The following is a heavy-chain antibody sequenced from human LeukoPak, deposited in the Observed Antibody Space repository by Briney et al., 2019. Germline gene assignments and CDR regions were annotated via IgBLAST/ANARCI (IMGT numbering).Heavy chain of an antibody. D-gene: IGHD4-17*01. Sequence: SETLSLTCTVSGGSISSYYWSWIRRPPGKGLEWIGYIYYSGSTNYNPSLKSRVTISVDTSKNQFSLKLSSVTAADTAVYYCARDLLDGDYAYDAFDLWGQGTMVTVSS. CDR1: GGSISSYY. V-gene: IGHV4-59*01. CDR2: IYYSGST. CDR3: ARDLLDGDYAYDAFDL. J-gene: IGHJ3*01.